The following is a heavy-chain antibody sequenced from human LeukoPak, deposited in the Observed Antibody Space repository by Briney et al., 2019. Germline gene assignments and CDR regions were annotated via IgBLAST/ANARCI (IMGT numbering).Heavy chain of an antibody. Sequence: SETLSLTCTVSGGSISSYYWSWIRQPPGKGLEWIGRIYTSGSTNYNPSLKSRVTMSVDMSKNQFSLKLSSVTAADTAVYYCARLPVPAAKRSPLKGVPFDYYMDVWGKGTTVTVSS. J-gene: IGHJ6*03. CDR1: GGSISSYY. CDR3: ARLPVPAAKRSPLKGVPFDYYMDV. D-gene: IGHD2-2*01. CDR2: IYTSGST. V-gene: IGHV4-4*07.